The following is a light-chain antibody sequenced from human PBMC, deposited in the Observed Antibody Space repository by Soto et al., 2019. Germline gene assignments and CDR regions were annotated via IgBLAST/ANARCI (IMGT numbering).Light chain of an antibody. Sequence: DLPMTQSPSSLSASVGDRVTITCRASQSISNYLNWYQQKPGKAPKLLIYAASSLQSGVPSRFSGSGSGPDFTLTISSLQPEDFATYCCQQSYNTPRTFGQGTKVEIK. CDR2: AAS. J-gene: IGKJ1*01. CDR3: QQSYNTPRT. V-gene: IGKV1-39*01. CDR1: QSISNY.